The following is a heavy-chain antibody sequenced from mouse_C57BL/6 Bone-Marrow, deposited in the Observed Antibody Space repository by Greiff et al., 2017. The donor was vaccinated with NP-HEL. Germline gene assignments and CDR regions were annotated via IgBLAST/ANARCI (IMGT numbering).Heavy chain of an antibody. V-gene: IGHV1-81*01. Sequence: QVQLQQSGAELARPGASVKLSCKASGYTFTSYGISWVKQRTGPGLEWIGELYPRSGNTYYNEKFKGKATLTADKSSSTAYMELRSLTSEDSAVYFCASYSYAMDYWGQGTSVTVSS. CDR2: LYPRSGNT. D-gene: IGHD1-1*01. CDR3: ASYSYAMDY. CDR1: GYTFTSYG. J-gene: IGHJ4*01.